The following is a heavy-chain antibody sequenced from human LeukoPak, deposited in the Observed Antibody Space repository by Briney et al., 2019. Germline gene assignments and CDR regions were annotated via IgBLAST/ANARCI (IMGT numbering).Heavy chain of an antibody. J-gene: IGHJ4*02. CDR1: GFTFSSFG. V-gene: IGHV3-30*02. CDR3: AKDNPRGYIDF. D-gene: IGHD3-10*01. CDR2: IRYDGSEI. Sequence: GGSLRLSCAASGFTFSSFGMHWVRQAPGKGLEWVAFIRYDGSEIYYGDSVKGRFTISRDNSKKTLNLQMNSLRTEDTALYYCAKDNPRGYIDFWGQGTLVTVSP.